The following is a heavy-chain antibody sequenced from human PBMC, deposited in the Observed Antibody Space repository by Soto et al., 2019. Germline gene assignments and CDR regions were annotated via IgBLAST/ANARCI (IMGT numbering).Heavy chain of an antibody. J-gene: IGHJ6*02. Sequence: GASVKVSCKASGYTFTSYAMNWVRQAPGQGLEWMGWINTNTGNPTYAQGFTGRFVFSLDTSVSTAYLQICSLKAEDTAVYYCARVPTWNYDFWSGYRTYYYGMDVWGQGTTVTVSS. CDR2: INTNTGNP. V-gene: IGHV7-4-1*01. D-gene: IGHD3-3*01. CDR3: ARVPTWNYDFWSGYRTYYYGMDV. CDR1: GYTFTSYA.